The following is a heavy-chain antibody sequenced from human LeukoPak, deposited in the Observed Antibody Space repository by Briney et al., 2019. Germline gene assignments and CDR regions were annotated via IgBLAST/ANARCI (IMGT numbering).Heavy chain of an antibody. V-gene: IGHV4-34*01. D-gene: IGHD3-22*01. CDR1: GGSFSCYY. CDR2: INHSGST. Sequence: PSETLSLTCAVYGGSFSCYYWSWIRQPPGKGLEWNGEINHSGSTNYNPSLKSRVTISVDTSKNQFSLKLSSVTAADTAVYYCARGRLTYYYDSSGYYYVYWGQGTLVTVSS. J-gene: IGHJ4*02. CDR3: ARGRLTYYYDSSGYYYVY.